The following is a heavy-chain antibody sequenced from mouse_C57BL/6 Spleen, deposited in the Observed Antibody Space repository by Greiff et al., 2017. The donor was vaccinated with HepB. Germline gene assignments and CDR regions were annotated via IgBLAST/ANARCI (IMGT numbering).Heavy chain of an antibody. J-gene: IGHJ4*01. V-gene: IGHV1-55*01. CDR3: ARSAYYSLAMDY. Sequence: QVQLQQPGAELVKPGASVKMSCKASGYTFTSYWITWVKQRPGQGLEWIGDIYPGSGSTYYNEKFKGKATLTADKSSSTAYMQLSSLTSEDSAVYFCARSAYYSLAMDYWGQGTSVTVSS. CDR2: IYPGSGST. CDR1: GYTFTSYW. D-gene: IGHD2-12*01.